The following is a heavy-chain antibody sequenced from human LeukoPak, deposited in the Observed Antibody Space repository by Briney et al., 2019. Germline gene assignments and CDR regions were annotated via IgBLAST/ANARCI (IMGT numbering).Heavy chain of an antibody. V-gene: IGHV4-59*01. CDR3: ARGGCSNGSGSFDY. D-gene: IGHD3-10*01. J-gene: IGHJ4*02. CDR2: IYYSGST. Sequence: PSETLSLTCTVSGGSISSYSWSWIRQPPGKGLEWIGYIYYSGSTNYNPSLKSRVTISVDTSKNQFSLKLSCVTASDTAVYYCARGGCSNGSGSFDYWGQGTLVTVSS. CDR1: GGSISSYS.